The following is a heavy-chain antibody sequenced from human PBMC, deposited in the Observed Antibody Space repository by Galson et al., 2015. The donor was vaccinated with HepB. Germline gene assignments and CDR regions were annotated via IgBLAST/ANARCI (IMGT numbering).Heavy chain of an antibody. V-gene: IGHV4-59*01. J-gene: IGHJ4*02. D-gene: IGHD4-17*01. CDR2: IYYSGNT. CDR1: GGSISSYY. CDR3: ARGPTRYYFDY. Sequence: ETLSLTCTVSGGSISSYYWSWIRQPPGKGLEWIGYIYYSGNTNYSPSLRGRVTISIDTSKNQFSLHLSSVTAADAAVYYCARGPTRYYFDYWGQGTLVTVSS.